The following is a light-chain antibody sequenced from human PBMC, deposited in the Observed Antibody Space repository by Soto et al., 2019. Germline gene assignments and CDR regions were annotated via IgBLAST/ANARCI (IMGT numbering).Light chain of an antibody. CDR2: DVS. J-gene: IGLJ1*01. CDR3: CSYTSSSTPCV. V-gene: IGLV2-14*03. Sequence: QSVLTQPASVSGSPGQSITISCTGTSSDVGGYNYVSWYQQHPGKAPKLMIYDVSDRPSGVSNRFSGSKSGNTASLTISGLQAEDEADYYCCSYTSSSTPCVFGTGTKLTVL. CDR1: SSDVGGYNY.